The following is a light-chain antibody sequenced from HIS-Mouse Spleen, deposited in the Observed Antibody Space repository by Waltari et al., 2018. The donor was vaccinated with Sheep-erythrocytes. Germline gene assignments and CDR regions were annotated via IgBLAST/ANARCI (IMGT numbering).Light chain of an antibody. J-gene: IGLJ3*02. Sequence: QSALTQPASVSGSPGQSITISCTGTSSDVGSYNLVSWYQQDPGKAPKLMIYEGSKGAAVVSNRFSVSTSGDTSSLTISGLQAEDEADYYCCSYAGGSTPWVFGGGTKLTVL. CDR1: SSDVGSYNL. CDR2: EGS. CDR3: CSYAGGSTPWV. V-gene: IGLV2-23*01.